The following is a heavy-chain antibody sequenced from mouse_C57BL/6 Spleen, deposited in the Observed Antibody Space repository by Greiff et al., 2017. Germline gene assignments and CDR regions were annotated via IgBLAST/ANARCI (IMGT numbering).Heavy chain of an antibody. CDR1: GYSITSGYD. D-gene: IGHD2-3*01. CDR3: ARGDGYSYYYAMDY. CDR2: ISYSGST. Sequence: VQLKESGPGMVKPSQSLSLTCTVTGYSITSGYDWHWIRHFPGNKLEWMGYISYSGSTNYNPSLKSRISITHDTSKNHFFLKLNSVTTEDTATYYCARGDGYSYYYAMDYWGQGTSVTVSS. J-gene: IGHJ4*01. V-gene: IGHV3-1*01.